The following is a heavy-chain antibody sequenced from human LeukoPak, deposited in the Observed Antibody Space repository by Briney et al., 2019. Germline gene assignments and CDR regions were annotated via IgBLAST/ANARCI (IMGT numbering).Heavy chain of an antibody. CDR1: RYTFTGYY. J-gene: IGHJ4*02. D-gene: IGHD6-19*01. CDR2: INPNSGGT. CDR3: ARGDAVAATGSVDY. Sequence: AAVKVSCKPSRYTFTGYYIHWVRQAPGQGLERMAWINPNSGGTNYAQKFQGRVTMTRDTSISTAYMELSRLRSDDTAVYYCARGDAVAATGSVDYWGQGTLVTVSS. V-gene: IGHV1-2*02.